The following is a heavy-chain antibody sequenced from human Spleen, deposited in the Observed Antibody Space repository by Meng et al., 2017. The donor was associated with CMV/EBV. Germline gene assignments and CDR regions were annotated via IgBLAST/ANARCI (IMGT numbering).Heavy chain of an antibody. J-gene: IGHJ4*02. V-gene: IGHV3-30*02. D-gene: IGHD3-10*01. CDR3: AKDLWSYRSGTYYYFDY. CDR1: GFTFSSYG. CDR2: VRYDGNFE. Sequence: GESLKISCAVSGFTFSSYGMHWVRQAPGKGLEWVASVRYDGNFEYYADSVRGRFTVSRDNSENTLYLRMSSLRAEDTALYYCAKDLWSYRSGTYYYFDYWGQGTLVTVSS.